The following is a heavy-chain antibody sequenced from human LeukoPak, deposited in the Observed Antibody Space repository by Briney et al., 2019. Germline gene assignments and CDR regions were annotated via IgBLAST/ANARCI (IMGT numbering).Heavy chain of an antibody. CDR2: FDPEDGET. Sequence: GASVKVSCKVSGYTLTELSMHWVRQAPGKGLEWMGGFDPEDGETIYAQKFQGRVTLTRDTSIAAAYMELSNLRSDDTAVYYCVRAGPAAPLDYWGQGTLVTVSP. V-gene: IGHV1-24*01. CDR3: VRAGPAAPLDY. CDR1: GYTLTELS. J-gene: IGHJ4*02. D-gene: IGHD2-15*01.